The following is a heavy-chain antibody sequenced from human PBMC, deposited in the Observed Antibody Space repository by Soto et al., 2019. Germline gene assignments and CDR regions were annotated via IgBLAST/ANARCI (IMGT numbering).Heavy chain of an antibody. CDR3: PPPRGFGVFDAYDI. D-gene: IGHD2-15*01. CDR2: ISNSGGNI. J-gene: IGHJ3*02. CDR1: GFTFSTYA. V-gene: IGHV3-23*01. Sequence: EGPLLESGGGLVQPGGSLTLSCAASGFTFSTYAMSWVRQAPGKGMEWVSAISNSGGNIYYADSVQGRFTISRDNSFNTLFLQMHSLRIEDTAVYYCPPPRGFGVFDAYDIWGQWTMVTVSS.